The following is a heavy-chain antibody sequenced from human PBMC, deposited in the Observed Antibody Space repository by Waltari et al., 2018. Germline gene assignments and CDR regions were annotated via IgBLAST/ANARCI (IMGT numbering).Heavy chain of an antibody. Sequence: QVQLQESGPGLVKPSETLSLTCAVSGYSISSGYYWGWIRQPPGKGLGWIWSIYHSGSTFYNPSPKSRVTISVDTSKDPVSPKLSFVTAAEPAVYYCARDTPAPRITGATSVDYWGQGTLVTVSS. CDR1: GYSISSGYY. D-gene: IGHD1-20*01. J-gene: IGHJ4*02. V-gene: IGHV4-38-2*02. CDR3: ARDTPAPRITGATSVDY. CDR2: IYHSGST.